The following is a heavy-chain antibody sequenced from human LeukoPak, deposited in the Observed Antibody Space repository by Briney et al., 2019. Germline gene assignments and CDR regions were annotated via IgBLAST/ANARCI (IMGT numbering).Heavy chain of an antibody. CDR2: IYHSGST. D-gene: IGHD3-10*01. V-gene: IGHV4-38-2*02. CDR1: GYSISSGYY. Sequence: SETLSLTCAVSGYSISSGYYWGWIRQPPGKGLEWIGSIYHSGSTYYNPSLKSRVTISVDTSKNQFSLKLSSVTAADMAVYYCARDGLLWFGDSTNYWGQGTLVTVSS. CDR3: ARDGLLWFGDSTNY. J-gene: IGHJ4*02.